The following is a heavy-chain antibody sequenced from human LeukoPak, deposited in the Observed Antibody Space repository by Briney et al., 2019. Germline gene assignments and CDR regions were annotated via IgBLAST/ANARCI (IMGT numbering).Heavy chain of an antibody. CDR3: AKSIGYSDYEGFDY. Sequence: PGGSLRLSCAASGFTVSSNYMSWVRQAPGKGLEWVSVIYSGGSAYYSDSVKGRFTISRDNSKNTPYLQMNSLRAEDTALYYCAKSIGYSDYEGFDYWGQGTLVTVSS. CDR2: IYSGGSA. V-gene: IGHV3-66*01. J-gene: IGHJ4*02. CDR1: GFTVSSNY. D-gene: IGHD5-12*01.